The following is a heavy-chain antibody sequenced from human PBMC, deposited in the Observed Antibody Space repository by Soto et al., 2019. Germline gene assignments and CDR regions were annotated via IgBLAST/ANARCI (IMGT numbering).Heavy chain of an antibody. CDR1: GFTFRSFT. J-gene: IGHJ5*02. D-gene: IGHD6-13*01. CDR3: TRDASRDSSARGWFDP. V-gene: IGHV3-21*01. CDR2: ISSNSAYI. Sequence: PGWSLRLSCAASGFTFRSFTMNWVRQAPGKGLEWVSTISSNSAYIYYTDALRGRFTISRDNAKNSLHLQMNSLRAEDTAVYYCTRDASRDSSARGWFDPWGPGTLVTVSP.